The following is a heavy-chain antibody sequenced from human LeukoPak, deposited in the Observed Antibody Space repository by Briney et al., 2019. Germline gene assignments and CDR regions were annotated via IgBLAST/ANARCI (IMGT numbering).Heavy chain of an antibody. J-gene: IGHJ4*02. V-gene: IGHV1-69*05. CDR2: IIPIFGTA. CDR3: ASQYCSSTSCYLNY. CDR1: GGTFSSYA. Sequence: ASVKVSCTASGGTFSSYAISWVRQAPGQGLEWMGGIIPIFGTANYAQKFQGRVTITTDESTSTAYMELSSLRSEDTAVYYCASQYCSSTSCYLNYWGQGTLVTVSS. D-gene: IGHD2-2*01.